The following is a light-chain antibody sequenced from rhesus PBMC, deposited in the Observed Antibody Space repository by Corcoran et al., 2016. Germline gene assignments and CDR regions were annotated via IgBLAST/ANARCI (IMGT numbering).Light chain of an antibody. V-gene: IGKV3-42*02. CDR1: QSVGSN. J-gene: IGKJ2*01. Sequence: ETVVTQSPATLSLSPGERATLSCRASQSVGSNLAWYQQKPGQAPKLRLYDASSRATGIPDRFSGSGSGTEVTLTISSLEPEDVGIYYCQQYNNWTSFGQGTKVEIK. CDR2: DAS. CDR3: QQYNNWTS.